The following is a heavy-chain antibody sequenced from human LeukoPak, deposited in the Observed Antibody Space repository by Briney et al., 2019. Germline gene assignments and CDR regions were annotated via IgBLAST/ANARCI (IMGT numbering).Heavy chain of an antibody. Sequence: GGSLRLSCAASGFTFRSYAMSWVRQAPGKGLEWVANIRRDGSVKYYVDSVKGRFTISRDNAKNSLYLHMNSLRADDTAVYYCAKDGRGHCSNADCHVSYHFDYWGQGILVTVSS. V-gene: IGHV3-7*01. CDR1: GFTFRSYA. CDR3: AKDGRGHCSNADCHVSYHFDY. J-gene: IGHJ4*02. D-gene: IGHD2-8*01. CDR2: IRRDGSVK.